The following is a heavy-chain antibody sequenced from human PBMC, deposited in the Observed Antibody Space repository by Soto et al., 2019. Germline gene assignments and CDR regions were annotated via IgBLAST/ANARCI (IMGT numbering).Heavy chain of an antibody. CDR1: GFTFSSYW. D-gene: IGHD6-6*01. J-gene: IGHJ4*02. CDR3: AKYTSSRGGFDC. CDR2: INSDGSST. Sequence: EVQLVESGGGLVQPGGSLRLSCAASGFTFSSYWMHWLHQAPGKRLVWVSRINSDGSSTSYAEPVKGRFTISRDNAKDTLYLQMNSLRAEGTAVYYCAKYTSSRGGFDCWGQGTLVTVSS. V-gene: IGHV3-74*01.